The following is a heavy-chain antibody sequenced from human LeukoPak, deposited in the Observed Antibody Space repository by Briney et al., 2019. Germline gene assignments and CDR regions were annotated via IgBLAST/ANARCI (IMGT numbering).Heavy chain of an antibody. Sequence: GGSLRLSCAASGFTFDDYAMHWVRQAPGKGLEWVSGISWNSGSIGYADSVKGQFAISRDNSKNTLYLQMNSLRADDTALYYCARETQQRQLSNPFEIWGQGTMVTVSS. CDR1: GFTFDDYA. V-gene: IGHV3-9*01. CDR2: ISWNSGSI. CDR3: ARETQQRQLSNPFEI. J-gene: IGHJ3*02. D-gene: IGHD6-13*01.